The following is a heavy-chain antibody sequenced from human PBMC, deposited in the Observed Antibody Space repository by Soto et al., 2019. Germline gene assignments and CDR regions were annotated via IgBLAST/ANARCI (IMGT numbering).Heavy chain of an antibody. CDR2: INPNSGGT. D-gene: IGHD3-3*01. CDR3: ARDISTIFGVVNGMDV. CDR1: GYTFTGYY. V-gene: IGHV1-2*02. Sequence: ASVKVSCKASGYTFTGYYMHWVRQAPGQGLEWMGWINPNSGGTNYAQKFQGRVTMTRDTSISTAYMELSRLRSDDTAVYYCARDISTIFGVVNGMDVWGQGTKVTVYS. J-gene: IGHJ6*02.